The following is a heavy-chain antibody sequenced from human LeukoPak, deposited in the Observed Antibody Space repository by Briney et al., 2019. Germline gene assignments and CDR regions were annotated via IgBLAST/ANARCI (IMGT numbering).Heavy chain of an antibody. CDR3: ARGYSYGPRFDP. Sequence: SVKVSCKASGGTFSSYAISWVRQAPGQGLEWMGGIIPIFGTENYAQKFQGRVTITADESTSTAYMELSSLRSEDTAGYYCARGYSYGPRFDPWGQGTLVTVSS. J-gene: IGHJ5*02. CDR2: IIPIFGTE. CDR1: GGTFSSYA. V-gene: IGHV1-69*13. D-gene: IGHD5-18*01.